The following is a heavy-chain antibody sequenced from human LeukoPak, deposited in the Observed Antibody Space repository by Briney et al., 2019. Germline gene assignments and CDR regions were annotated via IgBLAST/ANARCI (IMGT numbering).Heavy chain of an antibody. V-gene: IGHV4-4*07. D-gene: IGHD7-27*01. CDR2: IHSSGST. J-gene: IGHJ4*02. CDR1: VGSISNYY. Sequence: PSETLSLTCTISVGSISNYYWSWIRQPAGKGLEWIGRIHSSGSTDYNPSLKSRVTMSVDTSKNQFSLRLTFVTAADTAVYYCVRDVVDWGSLQYYFEYWGQGTLVTVSS. CDR3: VRDVVDWGSLQYYFEY.